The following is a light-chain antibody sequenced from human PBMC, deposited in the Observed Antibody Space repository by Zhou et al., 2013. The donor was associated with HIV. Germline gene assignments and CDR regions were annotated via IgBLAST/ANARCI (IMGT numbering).Light chain of an antibody. J-gene: IGKJ5*01. CDR1: QDISTW. CDR3: QQYGELPIT. Sequence: DIRMTQSPSSVSASVGDRVTITCRASQDISTWLVWYQQRPGKAPKLLLYKASTLESGVPSRFSGSGSETEFTLTINSLQPEDVAIYYCQQYGELPITFGQGTRLEIK. V-gene: IGKV1-5*03. CDR2: KAS.